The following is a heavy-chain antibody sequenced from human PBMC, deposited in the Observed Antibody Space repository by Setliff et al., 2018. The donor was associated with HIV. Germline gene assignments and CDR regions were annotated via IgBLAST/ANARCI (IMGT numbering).Heavy chain of an antibody. V-gene: IGHV4-39*01. Sequence: SETLSLTCTVSGGSISRSHLYWGWIRQPPGKGLEWIGSIFYTGSTYYYNPSLKSRVTISVDASNNQFSLKLSSVTATDTAVCYWARSPAAEGFWGQGTLVTVSS. CDR2: IFYTGSTY. D-gene: IGHD6-13*01. CDR1: GGSISRSHLY. CDR3: ARSPAAEGF. J-gene: IGHJ4*02.